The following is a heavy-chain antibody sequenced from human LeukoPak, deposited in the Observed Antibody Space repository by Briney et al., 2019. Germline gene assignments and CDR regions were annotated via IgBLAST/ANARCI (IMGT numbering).Heavy chain of an antibody. V-gene: IGHV3-48*01. J-gene: IGHJ4*02. CDR1: GFTFSSYS. CDR2: ISSSSSNI. CDR3: ARDRRYDESDY. Sequence: GGSLRRSCAASGFTFSSYSMNWVRQAPGKGLEWVSYISSSSSNIYYADSVKGRFTISRDNAKNSLYLQMNSLRAEDTAVYYCARDRRYDESDYWGQGTLVTVS. D-gene: IGHD3-3*01.